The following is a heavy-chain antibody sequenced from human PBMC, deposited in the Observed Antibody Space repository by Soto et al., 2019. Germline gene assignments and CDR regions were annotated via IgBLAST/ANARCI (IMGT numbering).Heavy chain of an antibody. CDR1: GDSLSSGGYY. D-gene: IGHD2-8*01. CDR3: AKTKTPHVRNGMDV. Sequence: QVRLQESGPGLVRPSQTLSLTCTVSGDSLSSGGYYCSWIRQLPGKGLEWIGFIYYIGSTFYNPARRSRVTRSADASKNQSSLKLSSVTAADTAVYYCAKTKTPHVRNGMDVWGQGTTVTVSS. CDR2: IYYIGST. J-gene: IGHJ6*02. V-gene: IGHV4-31*04.